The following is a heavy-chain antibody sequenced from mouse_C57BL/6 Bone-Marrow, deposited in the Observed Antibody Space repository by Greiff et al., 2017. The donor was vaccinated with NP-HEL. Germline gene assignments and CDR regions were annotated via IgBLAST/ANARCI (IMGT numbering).Heavy chain of an antibody. Sequence: EVQLQQSGAELVRPGASVKLSCTASGFNIKDDYMHWVKQRPEQGLEWIGWIDPENGDTEYASKFQGKATITADTSSNTAYLQLSSLTSEDTAVYYCTTYYDRNSHWYFDVWGTGTTVTVSS. CDR2: IDPENGDT. CDR3: TTYYDRNSHWYFDV. CDR1: GFNIKDDY. D-gene: IGHD1-1*01. J-gene: IGHJ1*03. V-gene: IGHV14-4*01.